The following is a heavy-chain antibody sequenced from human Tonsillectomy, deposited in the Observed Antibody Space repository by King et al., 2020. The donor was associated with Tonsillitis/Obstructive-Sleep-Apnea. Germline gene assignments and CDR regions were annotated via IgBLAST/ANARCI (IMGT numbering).Heavy chain of an antibody. CDR1: GFTYSSYE. V-gene: IGHV3-48*03. D-gene: IGHD4/OR15-4a*01. CDR3: ACGSTRCYYFES. Sequence: VQLVESGGGLVQPGGSLRLSCAASGFTYSSYEMNWVRQGPGKGLEWVSYISSSGSTIYSADSVKGRFTISRDNAKNSLYLQMNSLRAEDTAVYYCACGSTRCYYFESCGEGGLVTVSS. CDR2: ISSSGSTI. J-gene: IGHJ4*02.